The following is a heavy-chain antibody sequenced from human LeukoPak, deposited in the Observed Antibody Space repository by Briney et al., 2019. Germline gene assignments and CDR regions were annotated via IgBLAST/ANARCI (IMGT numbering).Heavy chain of an antibody. CDR2: ISYDGSNK. J-gene: IGHJ6*03. CDR3: ARDINYYMDV. V-gene: IGHV3-30*04. CDR1: GFTFSSYA. Sequence: PGRSLRLSCAASGFTFSSYAMHWVRQAPGKGLEWVAVISYDGSNKYYADSVKGRFTISRDNSKNTLYLQMNSLRAEDTAVYYCARDINYYMDVWGKGTTVTVSS.